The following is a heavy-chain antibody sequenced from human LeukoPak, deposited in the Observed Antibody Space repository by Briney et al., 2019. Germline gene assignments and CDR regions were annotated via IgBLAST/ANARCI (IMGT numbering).Heavy chain of an antibody. V-gene: IGHV1-2*02. J-gene: IGHJ4*02. D-gene: IGHD3-9*01. CDR3: ARKGGAVLTGYHY. CDR1: GYTFTDYY. CDR2: INPNTGGT. Sequence: GASVKDSCKASGYTFTDYYIHWVRQAPGQGLEWMGWINPNTGGTSYAQRFQGRVTMTRDTSISTAYMELSSLRSDDTAVFYCARKGGAVLTGYHYWGQGTLVTVSS.